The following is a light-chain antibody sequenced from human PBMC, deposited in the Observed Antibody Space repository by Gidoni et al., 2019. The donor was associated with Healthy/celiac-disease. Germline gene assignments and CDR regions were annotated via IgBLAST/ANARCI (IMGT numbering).Light chain of an antibody. J-gene: IGKJ2*01. CDR3: QQYGSSLYT. CDR1: QSVSSSY. Sequence: EIALSQSPGTPSLSPGERATLSCRASQSVSSSYLAWYQQKPGQAPRLLIYGASSRATGIPDRFSGSGSGTDFTRTISRLEPEDFAVYYCQQYGSSLYTFXQXTKLEIK. CDR2: GAS. V-gene: IGKV3-20*01.